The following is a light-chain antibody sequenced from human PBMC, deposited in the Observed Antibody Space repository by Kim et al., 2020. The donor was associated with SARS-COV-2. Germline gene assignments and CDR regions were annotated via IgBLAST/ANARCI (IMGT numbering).Light chain of an antibody. CDR1: SSDVGGYNY. Sequence: GQSVTISCTGTSSDVGGYNYVSWYQQHPGKAPKAMIYEVSKRPSGVPDRFSGSKSGNTASLTVSGLQAEDEADYYCSSYAGSNNYVFGTGTKVTVL. CDR2: EVS. J-gene: IGLJ1*01. CDR3: SSYAGSNNYV. V-gene: IGLV2-8*01.